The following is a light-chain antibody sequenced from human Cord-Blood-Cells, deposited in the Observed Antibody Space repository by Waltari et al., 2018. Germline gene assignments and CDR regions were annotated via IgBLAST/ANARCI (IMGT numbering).Light chain of an antibody. Sequence: QSALTQPASVSGSPGQSLTISCTGTSRAVGGYNYVSWYQQHPGKAPNLMIYDFSNRPSGVSNRFSGSKSGNTASLTISGLQAEDEADYYCSSYTSSSTLYVFGTGTKVTVL. CDR2: DFS. V-gene: IGLV2-14*01. CDR1: SRAVGGYNY. J-gene: IGLJ1*01. CDR3: SSYTSSSTLYV.